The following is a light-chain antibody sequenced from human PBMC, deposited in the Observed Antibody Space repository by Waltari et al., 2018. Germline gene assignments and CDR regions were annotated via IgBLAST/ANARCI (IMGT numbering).Light chain of an antibody. Sequence: IQLTQSPLSLSAYVGDRVTITCRASQGISSYLAWYQQKAGRAPKLLIYGGSTLSNGVPSRFSGSGFGTDFTLTISSLQPEDFATYYCLQVNSYPFTFGPGTTVDIK. CDR3: LQVNSYPFT. CDR2: GGS. V-gene: IGKV1-9*01. J-gene: IGKJ3*01. CDR1: QGISSY.